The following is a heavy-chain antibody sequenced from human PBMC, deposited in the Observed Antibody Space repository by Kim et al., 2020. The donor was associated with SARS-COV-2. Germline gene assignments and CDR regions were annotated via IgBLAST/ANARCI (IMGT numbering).Heavy chain of an antibody. D-gene: IGHD3-22*01. CDR1: GGSISSSSYY. Sequence: SETLSLTCTVSGGSISSSSYYWGWIRQPPGKGLEWIGSIYYSGSTYYTPSRKIRVTISVDTSKNQFSLKLISVTAADTAVYYCARAAFITMIVVAQGYYYCIDVWGQGTTVTVSS. CDR3: ARAAFITMIVVAQGYYYCIDV. CDR2: IYYSGST. V-gene: IGHV4-39*01. J-gene: IGHJ6*02.